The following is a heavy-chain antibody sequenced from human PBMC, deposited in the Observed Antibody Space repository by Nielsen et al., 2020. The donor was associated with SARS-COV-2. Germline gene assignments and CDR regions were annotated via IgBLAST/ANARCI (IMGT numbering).Heavy chain of an antibody. CDR2: ISSSGST. J-gene: IGHJ4*02. CDR1: GGSISSGGYF. V-gene: IGHV4-31*03. CDR3: TRDHRGLYYFDY. Sequence: LRLSCTVSGGSISSGGYFWSWIRQHPGKGLEWIGYISSSGSTYNNPSLKSRVTISADTSKNHFSLKLTSVTAADTAVYYCTRDHRGLYYFDYWGQGTLVTVSS.